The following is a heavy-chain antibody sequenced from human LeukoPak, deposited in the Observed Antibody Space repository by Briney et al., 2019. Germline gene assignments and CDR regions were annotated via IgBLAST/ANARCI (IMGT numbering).Heavy chain of an antibody. CDR1: GLTVSSNH. V-gene: IGHV3-53*01. J-gene: IGHJ6*03. D-gene: IGHD3-10*02. CDR2: IHNGGCT. CDR3: MLDVDV. Sequence: LGGSLRLSCAASGLTVSSNHMAWVRQAPGKGLEWVALIHNGGCTYYPHSVKGRFTIYRDNSKNTVYLQMKSLSAEDPAMYYCMLDVDVWGKGTTVTVSS.